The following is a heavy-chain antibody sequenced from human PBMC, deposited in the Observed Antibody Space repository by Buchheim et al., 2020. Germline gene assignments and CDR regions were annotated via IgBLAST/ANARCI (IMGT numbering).Heavy chain of an antibody. Sequence: EVQLVESGGGLVEPGGSLRLSCEASGFSFSGYSMNWVRQAPGEGLEWVSTISRGSDEINYADLVKGRFTISRDNAKNSLFLQMISLRLEDTAVYYCAGGEVKETRFLDSWGQGTL. CDR3: AGGEVKETRFLDS. D-gene: IGHD2-21*01. J-gene: IGHJ4*02. V-gene: IGHV3-21*01. CDR1: GFSFSGYS. CDR2: ISRGSDEI.